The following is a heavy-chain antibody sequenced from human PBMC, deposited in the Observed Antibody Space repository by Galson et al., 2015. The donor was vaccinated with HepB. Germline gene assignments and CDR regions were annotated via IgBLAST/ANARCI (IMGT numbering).Heavy chain of an antibody. CDR1: GYTFNKYG. CDR3: AREFDWALDY. CDR2: ISTKRGNT. Sequence: SVKVSCKASGYTFNKYGISWVRQAPGQGLEWMGWISTKRGNTKHAQNFQGRVTMTTETSTNTAYMELRSLRSADTAVYYCAREFDWALDYWGQGTLVTVSS. V-gene: IGHV1-18*01. J-gene: IGHJ4*02. D-gene: IGHD3-9*01.